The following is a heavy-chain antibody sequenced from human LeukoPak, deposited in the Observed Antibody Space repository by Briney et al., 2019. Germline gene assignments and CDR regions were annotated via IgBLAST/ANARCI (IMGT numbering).Heavy chain of an antibody. D-gene: IGHD3-10*01. CDR1: GGTFTSYA. J-gene: IGHJ6*03. V-gene: IGHV1-69*13. CDR2: INPIFGTA. Sequence: GASVKVSCKASGGTFTSYAISWVRQAPGQGLEWMGGINPIFGTANYAQKFQGRVTITADESTSTAYMELSSLRSEDTAVYYCARVTEVRGVISYYYYYMDVWGKGTTVTISS. CDR3: ARVTEVRGVISYYYYYMDV.